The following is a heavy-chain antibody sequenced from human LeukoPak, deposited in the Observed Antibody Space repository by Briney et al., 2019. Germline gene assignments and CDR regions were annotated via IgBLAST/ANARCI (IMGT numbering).Heavy chain of an antibody. V-gene: IGHV4-4*09. CDR2: IFTSGRI. D-gene: IGHD1-26*01. J-gene: IGHJ6*03. Sequence: SETLSLTCTVSGGSINRYYWSWIRQPPGKGLEWIGYIFTSGRINYNPSLKSRVTISVDASKNQFSLKLHSVTAADTAVYYCATYQMWDGVYYHYYYYMDVWGKGTTVTVSS. CDR1: GGSINRYY. CDR3: ATYQMWDGVYYHYYYYMDV.